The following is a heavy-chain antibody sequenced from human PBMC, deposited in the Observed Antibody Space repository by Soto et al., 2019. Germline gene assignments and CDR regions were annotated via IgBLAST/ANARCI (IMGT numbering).Heavy chain of an antibody. Sequence: ASVKVSCKASGYTFTSYYKHWVRQAPGQGLEWMGIINPSGGSTSYAQKFQGRVTMTRDTSTSTVYMELSSPRSEDTAVYYCARAIGRAAAPSIRSLDYWGQGTLVTVSS. CDR1: GYTFTSYY. D-gene: IGHD6-13*01. V-gene: IGHV1-46*01. CDR2: INPSGGST. J-gene: IGHJ4*02. CDR3: ARAIGRAAAPSIRSLDY.